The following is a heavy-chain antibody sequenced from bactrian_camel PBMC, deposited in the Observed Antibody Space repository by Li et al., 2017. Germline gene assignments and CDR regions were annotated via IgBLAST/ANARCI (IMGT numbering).Heavy chain of an antibody. CDR3: AAGIRTYCSGPYCCRLSIATFGY. J-gene: IGHJ6*01. V-gene: IGHV3S53*01. CDR1: GYTYNRNC. D-gene: IGHD2*01. Sequence: HVQLVESGGGSVQAGGSLRLSCAASGYTYNRNCMAWFRQAPGKERGVVATIHSDGSTRYADSVKGRFTISKDNAKNTLYLEMNSLKPEDTAMYYCAAGIRTYCSGPYCCRLSIATFGYWGQGTQVTVS. CDR2: IHSDGST.